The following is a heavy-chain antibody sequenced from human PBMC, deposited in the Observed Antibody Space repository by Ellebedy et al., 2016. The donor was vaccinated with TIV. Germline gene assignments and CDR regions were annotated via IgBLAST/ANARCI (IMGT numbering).Heavy chain of an antibody. CDR2: IYPGDSDT. J-gene: IGHJ4*02. CDR1: GYSFISYW. D-gene: IGHD6-19*01. V-gene: IGHV5-51*01. Sequence: GESLKISCKGSGYSFISYWIGWVRQMPGKGLEWMGYIYPGDSDTRYSPSFQCQVTISVDKSISTAYLQWSSLKASDTAIYYCARGDRGSGWYWDKWGQGTLVTVSS. CDR3: ARGDRGSGWYWDK.